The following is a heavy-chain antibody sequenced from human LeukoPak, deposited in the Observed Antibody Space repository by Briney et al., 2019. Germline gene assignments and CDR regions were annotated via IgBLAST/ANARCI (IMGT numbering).Heavy chain of an antibody. CDR2: IYTSGST. CDR1: CGSISSGSYY. CDR3: ARDPPMVGATQSSQPD. J-gene: IGHJ4*02. V-gene: IGHV4-61*02. D-gene: IGHD1-26*01. Sequence: SQTLSLTCPVPCGSISSGSYYWSWIRQPAGKGLEWIGRIYTSGSTNYNPSLKSRATISVDTSKNQFSLKLSSVTAADTAVYYCARDPPMVGATQSSQPDWGQGTLVTVSS.